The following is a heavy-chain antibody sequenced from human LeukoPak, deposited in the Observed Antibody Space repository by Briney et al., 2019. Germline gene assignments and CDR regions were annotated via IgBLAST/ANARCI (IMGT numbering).Heavy chain of an antibody. J-gene: IGHJ6*02. Sequence: ASVKVSCKASGYTFTGYYMHWVRQAPGQGLEWMGWINPNSSGTNYAQKFQGRVTMTRDTSISTAYMELSRLRSDDTAVYYCARGGVALSYYGMDVWGQGTTVTVSS. V-gene: IGHV1-2*02. D-gene: IGHD2-8*01. CDR1: GYTFTGYY. CDR3: ARGGVALSYYGMDV. CDR2: INPNSSGT.